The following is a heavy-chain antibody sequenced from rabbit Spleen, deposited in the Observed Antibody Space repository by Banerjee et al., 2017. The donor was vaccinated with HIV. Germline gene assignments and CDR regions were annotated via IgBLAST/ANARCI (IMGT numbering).Heavy chain of an antibody. CDR2: IATGSTDST. V-gene: IGHV1S40*01. CDR1: GIDFNSFYY. Sequence: QSLEESGGDLVKPGASLTLTCKASGIDFNSFYYMCWVRQAPGKGLEWIACIATGSTDSTYYATWAKGRFTISKPSSTTVTLQMTSLTVADTATYFCVREAGYGGYGDGNLWGPGTLVTVS. D-gene: IGHD6-1*01. CDR3: VREAGYGGYGDGNL. J-gene: IGHJ4*01.